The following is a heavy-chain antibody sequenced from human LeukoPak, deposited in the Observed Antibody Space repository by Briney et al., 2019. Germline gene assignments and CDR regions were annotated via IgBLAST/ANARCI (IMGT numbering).Heavy chain of an antibody. D-gene: IGHD2-15*01. CDR3: SRARCCRGGRCYGSHY. V-gene: IGHV3-74*01. J-gene: IGHJ4*02. CDR2: INSDGSST. Sequence: GGSLRLSCAASGFTFSSYWMHWVRQAPGKGLVWVSRINSDGSSTNYVDSVKGRFTISRDNAKNTLYLQMNSLRADDTAVYYCSRARCCRGGRCYGSHYWGQGTLVCVSS. CDR1: GFTFSSYW.